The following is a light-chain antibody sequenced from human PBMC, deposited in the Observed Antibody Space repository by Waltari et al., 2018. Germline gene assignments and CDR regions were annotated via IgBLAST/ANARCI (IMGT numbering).Light chain of an antibody. CDR1: LSLLYNSNNKNY. CDR3: QQYYNTPLT. J-gene: IGKJ3*01. Sequence: DIVMTQSPESLAVSLGARATINSKSSLSLLYNSNNKNYLAWYQQKPGQPPKLLIYWASTRESGVPERFSGSGSRTDFTLTISSLQAEDVAVYFCQQYYNTPLTFGPGTKVDVK. CDR2: WAS. V-gene: IGKV4-1*01.